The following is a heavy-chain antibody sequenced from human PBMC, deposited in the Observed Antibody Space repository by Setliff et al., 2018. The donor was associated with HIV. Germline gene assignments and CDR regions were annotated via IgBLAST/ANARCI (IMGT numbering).Heavy chain of an antibody. D-gene: IGHD1-1*01. CDR2: INHSGST. CDR3: ARRGLYTNNWNAG. J-gene: IGHJ4*02. CDR1: YGSISSHS. Sequence: SETLSLTCTVSYGSISSHSWSWIRQPPGKGLEWIGEINHSGSTNYNPSLKSRVTISVDTSKNQFSLKLSSVTAADTAVYYCARRGLYTNNWNAGWGQGMLVTVSS. V-gene: IGHV4-34*01.